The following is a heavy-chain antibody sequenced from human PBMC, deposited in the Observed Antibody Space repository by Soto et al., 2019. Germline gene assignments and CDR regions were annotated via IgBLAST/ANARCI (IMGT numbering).Heavy chain of an antibody. Sequence: QVQLVPSGAEVKKPGASVKVSCKASGYTFTSYGISWVRQAPGQGLECMGWSSAYNGNTNYAQKLQGRVTMTTDTSTSTAYRELRSLRSDDTAVYYWARGSGYCSGGSCYSAFDYWGQGALVTVFS. J-gene: IGHJ4*02. D-gene: IGHD2-15*01. V-gene: IGHV1-18*01. CDR1: GYTFTSYG. CDR3: ARGSGYCSGGSCYSAFDY. CDR2: SSAYNGNT.